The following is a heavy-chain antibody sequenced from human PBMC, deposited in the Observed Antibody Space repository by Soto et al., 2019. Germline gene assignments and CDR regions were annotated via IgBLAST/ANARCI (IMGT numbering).Heavy chain of an antibody. D-gene: IGHD1-26*01. CDR3: ARRYGGNFDY. V-gene: IGHV4-59*01. J-gene: IGHJ4*02. CDR1: GGSINNYY. Sequence: PSDTLSLTCTVSGGSINNYYWSWIRQPPGKGLEWIGYIYYSGSTNYNPSLKSRVTISVDTSKNQFSLKLSSVTAADTAVYYCARRYGGNFDYWGQGTLVTVSS. CDR2: IYYSGST.